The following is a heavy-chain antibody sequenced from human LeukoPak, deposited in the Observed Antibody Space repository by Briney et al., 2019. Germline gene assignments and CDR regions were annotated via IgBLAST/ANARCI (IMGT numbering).Heavy chain of an antibody. D-gene: IGHD2-15*01. CDR1: GGSISSGSYY. CDR3: ARTGYCSGGTCYLNPIDY. V-gene: IGHV4-61*02. CDR2: IYTSGST. Sequence: SETLSLTCTVSGGSISSGSYYWSWIRQPAGKGLEWIGRIYTSGSTNYNPSLKSRVTISVDTSKNQFSLKLSSVTAADTAVYYCARTGYCSGGTCYLNPIDYWGQGTLVTVSS. J-gene: IGHJ4*02.